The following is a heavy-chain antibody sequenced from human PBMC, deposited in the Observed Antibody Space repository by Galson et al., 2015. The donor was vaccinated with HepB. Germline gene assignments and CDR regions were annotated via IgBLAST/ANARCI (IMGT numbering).Heavy chain of an antibody. CDR3: ARGDIVVVVAAPRDFDY. D-gene: IGHD2-15*01. V-gene: IGHV1-46*01. CDR2: INPSGGST. CDR1: GYTFTSYY. J-gene: IGHJ4*02. Sequence: SVKVSCKASGYTFTSYYMHWVRQAPGQGLEWMGIINPSGGSTSYAQKFQGRVTMTRDTSTSTVYMELSSLRSEDTAVYYCARGDIVVVVAAPRDFDYWGQGTLVTVSS.